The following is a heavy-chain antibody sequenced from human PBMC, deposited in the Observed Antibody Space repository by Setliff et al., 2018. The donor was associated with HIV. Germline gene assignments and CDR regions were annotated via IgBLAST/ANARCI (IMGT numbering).Heavy chain of an antibody. CDR3: AGEYGTAAADY. V-gene: IGHV1-46*01. CDR1: GYTFTSTY. J-gene: IGHJ4*02. CDR2: INPSNGAT. D-gene: IGHD6-13*01. Sequence: ASVKVSCKASGYTFTSTYIHWVRQSPGQGLEWMAIINPSNGATTYAQKFKGRVTMTSDTSTSTVYMEMSSLRSDDTAVYYCAGEYGTAAADYWGQGTLVTVSS.